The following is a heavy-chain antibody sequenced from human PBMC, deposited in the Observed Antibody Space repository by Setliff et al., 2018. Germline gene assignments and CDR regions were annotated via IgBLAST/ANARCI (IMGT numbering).Heavy chain of an antibody. V-gene: IGHV3-33*08. CDR2: IFFDGSEK. CDR3: AGDPPRSDWRLDS. J-gene: IGHJ4*02. CDR1: GFTFSTYA. D-gene: IGHD1-26*01. Sequence: GGSLRLSCAASGFTFSTYAMHWVRQAPGKGLEWVGYIFFDGSEKYYADSVKGRFTISRDNSKNTVYLEMNNLRADDTAVYYCAGDPPRSDWRLDSWGQGTLVTVSS.